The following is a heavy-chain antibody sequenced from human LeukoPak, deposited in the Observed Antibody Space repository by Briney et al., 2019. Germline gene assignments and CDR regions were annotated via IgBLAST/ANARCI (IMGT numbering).Heavy chain of an antibody. J-gene: IGHJ3*02. CDR1: GGTFSSYA. D-gene: IGHD2-21*02. V-gene: IGHV1-69*05. CDR2: IIPIFGTA. Sequence: SVKVSCKASGGTFSSYAISWVRQAPGQGLEWMGRIIPIFGTANYAQKFQGRVTITMDESTSTAYMELSSLRSEDTAVYYCATPNHIVVVTASDDAFDIWGQGTMVTVSS. CDR3: ATPNHIVVVTASDDAFDI.